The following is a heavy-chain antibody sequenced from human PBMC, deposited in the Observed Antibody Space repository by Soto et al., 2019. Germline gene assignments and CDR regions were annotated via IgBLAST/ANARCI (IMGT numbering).Heavy chain of an antibody. CDR1: GYSFTSYW. CDR2: IDPSDSYT. D-gene: IGHD6-19*01. Sequence: GESLKISCEGSGYSFTSYWISWVRQMPGKGLKGMGRIDPSDSYTNYSPSFQGHVTISADKSISTAYLQWSSLKASDTAMYYCARLESASIAVAATGYSGQGPLVTVSS. J-gene: IGHJ4*02. V-gene: IGHV5-10-1*01. CDR3: ARLESASIAVAATGY.